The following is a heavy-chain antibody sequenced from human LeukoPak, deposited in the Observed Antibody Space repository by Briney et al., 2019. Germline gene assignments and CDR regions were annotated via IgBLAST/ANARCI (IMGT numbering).Heavy chain of an antibody. D-gene: IGHD6-19*01. CDR3: ARAPLLRRGWYFDY. CDR2: IYHSGST. V-gene: IGHV4-38-2*02. J-gene: IGHJ4*02. CDR1: GYSISSGYY. Sequence: SETLSLTCTVSGYSISSGYYWGWIRQPPGKGLEWIGSIYHSGSTYYNPSLKSRVTISVDTSKNQFSLKLSSVTAADTAVYYCARAPLLRRGWYFDYWGQGTLVTVSS.